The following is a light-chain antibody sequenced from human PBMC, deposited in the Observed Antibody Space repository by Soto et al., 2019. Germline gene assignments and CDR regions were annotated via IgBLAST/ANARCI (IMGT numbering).Light chain of an antibody. V-gene: IGLV2-14*01. J-gene: IGLJ1*01. CDR3: SSYTSSSTLGYV. Sequence: QSVLTQPASVSGSPGQSITISCTGTSSDVGGYNYVSWYQQHPGKAPKLMIYVVSNRPSGVSNRFSGSKSGNTASLTISGLQAEDEADYYCSSYTSSSTLGYVFGTGTKVTVL. CDR2: VVS. CDR1: SSDVGGYNY.